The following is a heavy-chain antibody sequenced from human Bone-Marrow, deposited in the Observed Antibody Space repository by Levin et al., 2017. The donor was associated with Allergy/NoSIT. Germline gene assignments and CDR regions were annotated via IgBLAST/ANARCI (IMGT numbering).Heavy chain of an antibody. J-gene: IGHJ4*02. D-gene: IGHD4-17*01. CDR1: GGSMSSSSYF. Sequence: LRLSCTVSGGSMSSSSYFWSWIRQSTGKGLEWIGRVNPSGSANYNPSLKSRVTISVDTSKNQFSLELSSVTAADTAVYYCALYKGDYNFDYWGQGTLVTVSS. CDR2: VNPSGSA. CDR3: ALYKGDYNFDY. V-gene: IGHV4-61*02.